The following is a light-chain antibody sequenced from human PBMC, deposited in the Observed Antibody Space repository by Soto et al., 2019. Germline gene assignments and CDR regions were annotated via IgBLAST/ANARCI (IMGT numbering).Light chain of an antibody. CDR3: VAWDDSLNGAV. CDR1: SSNIGSNT. J-gene: IGLJ7*01. V-gene: IGLV1-44*01. Sequence: QTVVTQPPSASGTPGQRVTISCSGSSSNIGSNTVNWFQQLPGTAPKLLIYSNNQRPSGVPDRFSGSKSGTSASLAISGLQPEDEADYYCVAWDDSLNGAVFGGGTQLTVL. CDR2: SNN.